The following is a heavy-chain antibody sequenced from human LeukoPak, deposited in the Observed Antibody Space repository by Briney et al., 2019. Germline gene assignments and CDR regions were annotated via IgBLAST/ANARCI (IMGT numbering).Heavy chain of an antibody. CDR1: GGSFSGYY. CDR2: INHSGST. D-gene: IGHD2-2*01. J-gene: IGHJ6*03. V-gene: IGHV4-34*01. CDR3: ARVREVPAAGYYYYYYMDV. Sequence: SETLSLTCAVYGGSFSGYYWSWIRQPPGKGLEWIGEINHSGSTNYNLSLKSRVTISVDTSKNQFSLKLSSVTAADTAVYYCARVREVPAAGYYYYYYMDVWGKGTTVTVSS.